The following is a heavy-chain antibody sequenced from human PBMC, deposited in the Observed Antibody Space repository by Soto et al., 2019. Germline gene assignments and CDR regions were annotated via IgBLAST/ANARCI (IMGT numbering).Heavy chain of an antibody. D-gene: IGHD5-18*01. Sequence: SETLSLTCSVSGGSIRSYYWSWIRQSPEKGLEWIGYFYHSGNSNYNPSLKSRVTISVDTSKNQLSLSLRSVTAADTAVYFCARISSVDPYGYVNGGLDVWGQGTPLTVSS. CDR3: ARISSVDPYGYVNGGLDV. CDR1: GGSIRSYY. CDR2: FYHSGNS. V-gene: IGHV4-59*01. J-gene: IGHJ6*02.